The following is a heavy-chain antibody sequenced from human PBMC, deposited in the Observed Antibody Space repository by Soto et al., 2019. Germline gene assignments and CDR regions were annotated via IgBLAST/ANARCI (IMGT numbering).Heavy chain of an antibody. CDR3: ARVRELGNYNWFDP. CDR2: IYYSGST. V-gene: IGHV4-30-4*01. J-gene: IGHJ5*02. Sequence: QVQLQESGPGLVKPSQTLSLTCTVSGGSISSGDYYWSWIRQPPGKGLEWIGYIYYSGSTYYNPSLKSRVTISVDTSKHQFSLKRSSVTAADTAVYYCARVRELGNYNWFDPWGQGTLVTVSS. D-gene: IGHD3-10*01. CDR1: GGSISSGDYY.